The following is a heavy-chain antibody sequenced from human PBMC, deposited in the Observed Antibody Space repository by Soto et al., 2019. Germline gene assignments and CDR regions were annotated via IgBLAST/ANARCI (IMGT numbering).Heavy chain of an antibody. D-gene: IGHD3-9*01. CDR3: ARDRRLYYDILTGHDAFDI. CDR2: ISSSSSYI. Sequence: PGGSLRLSCAASGFTFSSFSMNWARQAPGKGLEWVSSISSSSSYIYYADSVKGRFTISRDNAKNSLYLQMNSLRAEDTAVYYCARDRRLYYDILTGHDAFDIWGQGTMVTVS. J-gene: IGHJ3*02. CDR1: GFTFSSFS. V-gene: IGHV3-21*01.